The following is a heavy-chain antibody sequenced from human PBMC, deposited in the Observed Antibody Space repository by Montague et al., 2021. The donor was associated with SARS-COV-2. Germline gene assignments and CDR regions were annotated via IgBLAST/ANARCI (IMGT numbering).Heavy chain of an antibody. D-gene: IGHD3-9*01. J-gene: IGHJ4*02. CDR2: ISYDGSNK. CDR3: ARDPEYDILTGYSFDY. CDR1: GFTFNSYN. Sequence: SLRLSCAASGFTFNSYNMNWVRQAPGKGLEWVAVISYDGSNKYYADSVKGRFTISRDNSKNTLYLQMNSLRAEDTAVYYCARDPEYDILTGYSFDYWGQGTLVTVSS. V-gene: IGHV3-30-3*01.